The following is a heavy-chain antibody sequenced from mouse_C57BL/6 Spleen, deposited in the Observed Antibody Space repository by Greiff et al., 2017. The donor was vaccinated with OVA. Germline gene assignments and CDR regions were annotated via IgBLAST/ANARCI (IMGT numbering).Heavy chain of an antibody. V-gene: IGHV1-69*01. CDR1: GYTFTSYW. D-gene: IGHD1-1*01. CDR2: IDPSDSYT. Sequence: QVQLQQSGAELVMPGASVKLSCKASGYTFTSYWMHWVKQRPGQGLEWIGEIDPSDSYTNYNQKFKGKSTLTVDKSSSTAYMQLSSLTSEDSAVYYCARSQSLYYYGSSPYFDYWGQGTTLTVSS. J-gene: IGHJ2*01. CDR3: ARSQSLYYYGSSPYFDY.